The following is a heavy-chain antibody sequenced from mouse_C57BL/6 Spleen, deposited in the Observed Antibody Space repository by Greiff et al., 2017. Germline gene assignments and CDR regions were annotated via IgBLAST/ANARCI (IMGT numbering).Heavy chain of an antibody. CDR2: INPSNGGT. Sequence: QVQLQQPGTELVKPGASVKLSCKASGYTFTSYWMHWVKQRPGQGLEWIGNINPSNGGTNYNEKFKSKATLTVDKSSSTAYMQLSSLTSEDSAVYYCARAFTTVVGDWYFDVWGTGTTVTVSS. V-gene: IGHV1-53*01. CDR1: GYTFTSYW. D-gene: IGHD1-1*01. CDR3: ARAFTTVVGDWYFDV. J-gene: IGHJ1*03.